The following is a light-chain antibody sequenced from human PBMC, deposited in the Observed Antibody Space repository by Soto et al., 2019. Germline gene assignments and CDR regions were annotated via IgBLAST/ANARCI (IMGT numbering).Light chain of an antibody. J-gene: IGLJ3*02. Sequence: NFLLTQPHSVSESPGKTVTISCTRSSGSIASYYVQWYQQRPGTSPTTVIYEDSQRPSGVPDRFSGSIDSSSNSASLTISGLETEDEADYYCQSYDSSNHWVFGGGTKLTVL. CDR3: QSYDSSNHWV. V-gene: IGLV6-57*01. CDR2: EDS. CDR1: SGSIASYY.